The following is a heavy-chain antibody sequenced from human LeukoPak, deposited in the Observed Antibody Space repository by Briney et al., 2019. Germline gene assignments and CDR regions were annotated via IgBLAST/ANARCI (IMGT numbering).Heavy chain of an antibody. D-gene: IGHD6-13*01. J-gene: IGHJ3*02. CDR2: ISYDGSNK. Sequence: GSLRLSCAASGFTFSSYAMHWVRQAPGKGLEWVAVISYDGSNKYYADSVKGRFTISRDNSKNTLYLQMNSLRAEDTAVYYCAREDSRSAFDIWGQGTMVTISS. CDR1: GFTFSSYA. CDR3: AREDSRSAFDI. V-gene: IGHV3-30-3*01.